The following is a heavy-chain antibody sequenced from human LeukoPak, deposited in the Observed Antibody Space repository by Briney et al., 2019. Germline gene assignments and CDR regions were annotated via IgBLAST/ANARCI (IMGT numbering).Heavy chain of an antibody. D-gene: IGHD4-23*01. V-gene: IGHV1-8*03. Sequence: ASVKVSCKASGYTFTSYDINWVRQATGQGLEWMGWMNPNSGNTGYAQKFQGRVTITRNTSISTAYMELSSLRSEDTAVYYCARTVDYGGDSGSGYWGQGTLVTVSS. CDR3: ARTVDYGGDSGSGY. CDR1: GYTFTSYD. J-gene: IGHJ4*02. CDR2: MNPNSGNT.